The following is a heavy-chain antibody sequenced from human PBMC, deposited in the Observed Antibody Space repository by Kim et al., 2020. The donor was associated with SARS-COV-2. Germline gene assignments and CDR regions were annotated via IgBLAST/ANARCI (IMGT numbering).Heavy chain of an antibody. Sequence: LKSRVTISVDTSKHQFSLKLSSVTAADTAVYYCARARVGIFGVVTHFDYWGQGTLVTVSS. D-gene: IGHD3-3*01. J-gene: IGHJ4*02. CDR3: ARARVGIFGVVTHFDY. V-gene: IGHV4-59*01.